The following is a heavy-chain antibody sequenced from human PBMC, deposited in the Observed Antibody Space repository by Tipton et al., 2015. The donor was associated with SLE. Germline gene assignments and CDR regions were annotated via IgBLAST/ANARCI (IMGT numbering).Heavy chain of an antibody. J-gene: IGHJ3*01. D-gene: IGHD3-9*01. CDR1: GGSISSGSYY. CDR3: ASGILTGNAAFDV. V-gene: IGHV4-39*07. Sequence: TLSLTCTVSGGSISSGSYYWGWIRQPPGKGLEWIGSIYYSGSTHYNPSLKSRVTISVDTSKNQFSLKLRSVTAADTAVYYCASGILTGNAAFDVWGQGTMVTVSP. CDR2: IYYSGST.